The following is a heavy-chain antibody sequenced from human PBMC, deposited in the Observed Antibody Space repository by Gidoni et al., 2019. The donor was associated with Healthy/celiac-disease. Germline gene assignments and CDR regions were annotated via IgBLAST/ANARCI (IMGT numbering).Heavy chain of an antibody. J-gene: IGHJ6*03. V-gene: IGHV4-34*01. D-gene: IGHD2-15*01. CDR3: ARGSLRGGYCSGGSCYGGAYYYYYMDV. CDR1: GGSFSGYY. Sequence: QVQLQQWGAGLLKPSETLSLTCAVYGGSFSGYYWSWIRQPPGKGLEWIGEINHSGSTNYNPSLKSRVTISVDTSKNQFSLKLSSVTAADTAVYYCARGSLRGGYCSGGSCYGGAYYYYYMDVWGKGTTVTVSS. CDR2: INHSGST.